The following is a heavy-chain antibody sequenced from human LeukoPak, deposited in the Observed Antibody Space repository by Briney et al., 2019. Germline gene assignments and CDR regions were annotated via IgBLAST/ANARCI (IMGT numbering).Heavy chain of an antibody. Sequence: GGSLRLSCAVSGFIFSSSAMSWVRQAPGKGLEWVSAISGGGDDTSYADSARGRFTVSRDNSKNTLYLQMNSLRGDDTAVYYCAKDVGKWESLHFFDYWGQGTLVTVSS. CDR2: ISGGGDDT. CDR3: AKDVGKWESLHFFDY. V-gene: IGHV3-23*01. D-gene: IGHD1-26*01. CDR1: GFIFSSSA. J-gene: IGHJ4*02.